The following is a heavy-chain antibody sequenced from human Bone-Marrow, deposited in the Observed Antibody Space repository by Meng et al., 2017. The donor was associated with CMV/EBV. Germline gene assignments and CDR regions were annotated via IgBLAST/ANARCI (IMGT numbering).Heavy chain of an antibody. CDR3: ASELGGGDYAY. D-gene: IGHD4-17*01. Sequence: VLLVQSGAEVKKPGASVKVPCKASGNTVTDYYIHGVRQAPGQWLEWMGWINPNDDTNYAQNFQGRVTMTRDMSINTVYMELSRLTSDDTAVYYCASELGGGDYAYWGQGTLVTVSS. CDR1: GNTVTDYY. CDR2: INPNDDT. J-gene: IGHJ4*02. V-gene: IGHV1-2*02.